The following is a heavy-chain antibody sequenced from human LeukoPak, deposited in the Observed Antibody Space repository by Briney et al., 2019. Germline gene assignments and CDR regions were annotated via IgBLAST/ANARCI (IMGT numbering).Heavy chain of an antibody. CDR1: GGSFSGYY. V-gene: IGHV4-34*01. Sequence: SETLSLTCAVYGGSFSGYYWSWIRQPPGKGLEWIGEINHSGSTNYNPSLKSRVTISVDTSKNQFSLKLSSVTAADTAVYCCARGRFNHYDSSDHLFDYWGQGTLVTVSS. D-gene: IGHD3-22*01. J-gene: IGHJ4*02. CDR2: INHSGST. CDR3: ARGRFNHYDSSDHLFDY.